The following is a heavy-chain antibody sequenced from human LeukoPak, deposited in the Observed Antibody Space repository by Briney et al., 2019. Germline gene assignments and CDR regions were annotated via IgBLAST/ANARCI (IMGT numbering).Heavy chain of an antibody. V-gene: IGHV1-69*04. D-gene: IGHD2-15*01. CDR1: GYTFTSYY. CDR2: IIPILGIA. CDR3: ARGRTALGYCSGGRCYDRDY. Sequence: ASVKVSCKASGYTFTSYYMHWVRQAPGQGLEWMGRIIPILGIANYAQKFQGRVTITADKSTSTAYMELSSLRSEDTAVYYCARGRTALGYCSGGRCYDRDYWGQGTLVTVSS. J-gene: IGHJ4*02.